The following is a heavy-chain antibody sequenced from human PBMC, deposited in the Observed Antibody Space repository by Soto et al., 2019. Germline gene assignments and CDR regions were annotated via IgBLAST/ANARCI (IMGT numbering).Heavy chain of an antibody. V-gene: IGHV1-2*04. CDR2: INPNSGGT. CDR3: AKSVGARYFDY. D-gene: IGHD1-26*01. J-gene: IGHJ4*02. CDR1: GYTFTGYY. Sequence: GASVKVSCKASGYTFTGYYMHWVRQAPGQGLEWMGWINPNSGGTNYAQKFQGWVTMTRDTSISTAYMELSSLRAEDTAVYYCAKSVGARYFDYWGQGTLVTVSS.